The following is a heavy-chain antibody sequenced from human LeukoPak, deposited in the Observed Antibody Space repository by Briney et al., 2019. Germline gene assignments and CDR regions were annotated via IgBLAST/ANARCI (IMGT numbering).Heavy chain of an antibody. V-gene: IGHV4-59*01. CDR2: IYYSGST. CDR3: ARGAGYSREVNYYYYMDV. D-gene: IGHD1-26*01. J-gene: IGHJ6*03. Sequence: SETLSLTCTVSGGSISSYYWSWIRQPPGKGLEWIGYIYYSGSTNYNPSLKSRVTISVDTSKNQFSLKLSSVTAADTAVYYCARGAGYSREVNYYYYMDVWGKGTTVTVSS. CDR1: GGSISSYY.